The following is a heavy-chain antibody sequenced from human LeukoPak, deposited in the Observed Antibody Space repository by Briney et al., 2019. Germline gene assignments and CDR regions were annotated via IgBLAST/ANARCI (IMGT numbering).Heavy chain of an antibody. CDR3: ARFITSGWYYFDY. CDR1: GVSISNTNW. V-gene: IGHV4-4*02. Sequence: SETLSLTCAVSGVSISNTNWWSWVRPPPGKGLEWIGQIYHSGSTNYNPSLMSRVTISVDKSKNQFSLILKSVTAADTAVYYCARFITSGWYYFDYWGQGTLVTVSS. J-gene: IGHJ4*02. CDR2: IYHSGST. D-gene: IGHD6-19*01.